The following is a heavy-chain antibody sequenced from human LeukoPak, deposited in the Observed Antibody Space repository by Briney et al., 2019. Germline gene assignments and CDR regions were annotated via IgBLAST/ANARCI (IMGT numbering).Heavy chain of an antibody. D-gene: IGHD4-11*01. Sequence: PSETLSLTCAVYGGSFSGYYWSWIRQPPGKGLEWIGEINHSGSTNYNPSLKSRVTISVGTSKNQFSLKLSSVTAADTAVYYCARDMTTWWYNWFDPWGQGTLVTVSS. CDR3: ARDMTTWWYNWFDP. CDR2: INHSGST. CDR1: GGSFSGYY. J-gene: IGHJ5*02. V-gene: IGHV4-34*01.